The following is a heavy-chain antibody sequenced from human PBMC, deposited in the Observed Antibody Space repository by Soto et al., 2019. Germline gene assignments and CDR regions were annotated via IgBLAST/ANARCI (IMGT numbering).Heavy chain of an antibody. Sequence: SETLSLTCTVSGASMNSYHWSWIRQPAGKGLEWIGHIHTSGSTSYNPSLKSRVTMSVDTSKNQFSLRLMSLTAADTAVYYCARDQGVAAAGITRFDPWGQGSLVTVSS. V-gene: IGHV4-4*07. D-gene: IGHD6-13*01. CDR2: IHTSGST. J-gene: IGHJ5*02. CDR1: GASMNSYH. CDR3: ARDQGVAAAGITRFDP.